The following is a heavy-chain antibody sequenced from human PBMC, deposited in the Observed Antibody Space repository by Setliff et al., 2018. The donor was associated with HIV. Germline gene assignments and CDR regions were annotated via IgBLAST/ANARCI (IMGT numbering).Heavy chain of an antibody. CDR3: AAASNRRVRGVNLHYYYYMDV. CDR1: GFTFTSSA. J-gene: IGHJ6*03. Sequence: SVKVSCKASGFTFTSSAMLWVRQARGQRLEWIGWIVVGSDNTNYAQKFQERVTITRDLSTSTAYMELSSLRSEDTAVYYCAAASNRRVRGVNLHYYYYMDVWGKGTTVTVSS. D-gene: IGHD3-10*01. CDR2: IVVGSDNT. V-gene: IGHV1-58*02.